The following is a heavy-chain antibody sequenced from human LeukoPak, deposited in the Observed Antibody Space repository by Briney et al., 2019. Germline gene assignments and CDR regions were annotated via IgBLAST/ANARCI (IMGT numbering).Heavy chain of an antibody. CDR2: ISWNSGSI. J-gene: IGHJ4*02. CDR3: AKGRRGFLTYYFDY. Sequence: GRSLRLSCAASGFTFDDYAMHWVRQAPGKGLEWVSGISWNSGSIGYAHSVKGRFTISRDNAKNSLYLQMNSLRAEDTALYYCAKGRRGFLTYYFDYWGQGTLVTVSS. V-gene: IGHV3-9*01. CDR1: GFTFDDYA. D-gene: IGHD2/OR15-2a*01.